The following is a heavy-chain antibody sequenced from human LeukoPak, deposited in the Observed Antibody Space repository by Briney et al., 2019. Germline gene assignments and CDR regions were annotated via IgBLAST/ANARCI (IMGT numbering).Heavy chain of an antibody. V-gene: IGHV1-18*01. J-gene: IGHJ4*02. CDR1: GYTFTSYG. Sequence: ASVKVSCKASGYTFTSYGISGVRQSPGQGLEWMGWISAYNGNTNYAQKLQGRVTMTTDTSTSTAYMELRSLRSDDTAVYYCARVQYYDFWSGYHHFDYWGQGTLVSVSS. CDR3: ARVQYYDFWSGYHHFDY. D-gene: IGHD3-3*01. CDR2: ISAYNGNT.